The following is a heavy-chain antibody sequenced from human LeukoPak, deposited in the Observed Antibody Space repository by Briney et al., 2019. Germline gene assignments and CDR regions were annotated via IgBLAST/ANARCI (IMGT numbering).Heavy chain of an antibody. CDR3: ATDWPVIAVAGTDY. D-gene: IGHD6-19*01. Sequence: ASVMVSCKVSGYTLTELSMHWVRQAPGKGLEWMGGFDPEDGETIYAQKFQGRVTMTEDTSTDTAYMELSSLRSEDTAVYYCATDWPVIAVAGTDYWGQGTLVTVSS. CDR2: FDPEDGET. CDR1: GYTLTELS. J-gene: IGHJ4*02. V-gene: IGHV1-24*01.